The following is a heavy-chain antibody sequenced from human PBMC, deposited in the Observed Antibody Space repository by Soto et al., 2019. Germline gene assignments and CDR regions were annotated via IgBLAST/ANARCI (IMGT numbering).Heavy chain of an antibody. CDR3: ARAGIAVSGLGPMDV. CDR1: GYTFTSYG. Sequence: QVQLVQSGAEVKKPGASVKVSCKASGYTFTSYGISWVRQAPGQGLEWMGWISAYNGNTNYAQKLQGRVTMTTDTSTSTASMELRSLRSDDTAVSYCARAGIAVSGLGPMDVWGQGTTVTVSS. CDR2: ISAYNGNT. V-gene: IGHV1-18*01. J-gene: IGHJ6*02. D-gene: IGHD6-19*01.